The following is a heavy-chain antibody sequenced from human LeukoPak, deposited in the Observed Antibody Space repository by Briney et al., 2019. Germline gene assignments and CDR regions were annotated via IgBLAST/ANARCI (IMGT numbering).Heavy chain of an antibody. D-gene: IGHD5-18*01. J-gene: IGHJ4*02. CDR1: GGSISSGSYY. CDR2: IYTSGST. V-gene: IGHV4-61*02. Sequence: KPSQTLSPTCTVSGGSISSGSYYWSWIRQPAGKGLEWIGRIYTSGSTNYNPSLRSRVTISVDTSKNQFSLKLSSVTAADTAVYYCARELVYSYGHFDYWGQGTLVTVSS. CDR3: ARELVYSYGHFDY.